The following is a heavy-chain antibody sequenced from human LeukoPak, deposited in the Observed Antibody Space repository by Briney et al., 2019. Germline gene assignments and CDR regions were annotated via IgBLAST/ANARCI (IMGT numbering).Heavy chain of an antibody. V-gene: IGHV4-38-2*02. CDR1: GYSISSGYY. J-gene: IGHJ3*02. D-gene: IGHD6-19*01. CDR3: ARDNGGIAVAGTGEAAFDI. Sequence: SETLSLTCTVSGYSISSGYYWGWIRQPPGKGLEWIGSIYYSGSTYYNPSLKSRVTISVDTSKNQFSLKLSSVTAADTAVYYCARDNGGIAVAGTGEAAFDIWGQGTMVTVSS. CDR2: IYYSGST.